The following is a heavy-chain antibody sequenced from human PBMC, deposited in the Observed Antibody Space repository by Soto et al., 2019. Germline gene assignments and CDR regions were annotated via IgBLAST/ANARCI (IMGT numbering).Heavy chain of an antibody. J-gene: IGHJ6*02. CDR2: IWNDGSGY. V-gene: IGHV3-33*01. D-gene: IGHD3-3*02. CDR1: GFTFNNYG. Sequence: QVQLVESGGGVVQPGGSLRLSCAASGFTFNNYGMHWVRQAPGKGLEWVAVIWNDGSGYYYANSVKGRFTISRDNSKNTLYRQMSSLRAEDTAAYFCARPQISPRPRGAAFARGGMDVWGRGTTVTVSS. CDR3: ARPQISPRPRGAAFARGGMDV.